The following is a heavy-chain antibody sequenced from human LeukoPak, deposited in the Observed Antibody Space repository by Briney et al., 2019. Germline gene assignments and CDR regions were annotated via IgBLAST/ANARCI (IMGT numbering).Heavy chain of an antibody. CDR3: ARGWGAARHLYFDY. V-gene: IGHV4-34*01. CDR2: INHSGST. J-gene: IGHJ4*02. Sequence: SETLSLTCAVYGGSFSGYYWSWIRQPPGKGLEWIGEINHSGSTSYNPSLKSRVTISVDTSKNQFSLKLSSVTAADTAVYYCARGWGAARHLYFDYWGQGTLVTVSS. D-gene: IGHD6-6*01. CDR1: GGSFSGYY.